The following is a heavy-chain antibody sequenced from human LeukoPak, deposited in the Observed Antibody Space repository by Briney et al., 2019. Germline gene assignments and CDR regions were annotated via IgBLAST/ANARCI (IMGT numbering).Heavy chain of an antibody. Sequence: SVKASCKASGGTFSSYAISWVRQAPGQRLEWMGGIIPIFGTANYAQKFQGRVTITTDESTSTAYMELSSLRSEDTAVYYCAREGYWGLADLWGRGTLVTVSS. V-gene: IGHV1-69*05. CDR3: AREGYWGLADL. D-gene: IGHD7-27*01. CDR2: IIPIFGTA. CDR1: GGTFSSYA. J-gene: IGHJ2*01.